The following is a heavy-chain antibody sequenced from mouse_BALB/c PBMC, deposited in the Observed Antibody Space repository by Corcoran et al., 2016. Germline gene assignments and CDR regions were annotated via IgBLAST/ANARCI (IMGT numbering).Heavy chain of an antibody. CDR3: AKTHYFDY. CDR1: GYTFTSYV. Sequence: EVQLQQSGPELVKPGASVKMSCKASGYTFTSYVMHWVKQKPGQGLEWIGYINPYNDGTKYNEKCKGKATLTSDKSSSTAYMELSSLTSEYSAVDDCAKTHYFDYWGQGTTLTVSS. J-gene: IGHJ2*01. CDR2: INPYNDGT. V-gene: IGHV1S136*01.